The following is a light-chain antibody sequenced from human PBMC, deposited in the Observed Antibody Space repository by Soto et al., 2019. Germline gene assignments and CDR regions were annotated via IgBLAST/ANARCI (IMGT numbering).Light chain of an antibody. V-gene: IGKV3-15*01. J-gene: IGKJ4*01. CDR1: QSVSSN. Sequence: EIVMTQSPATLSVSPGERATLSCRASQSVSSNLAWYQQKPGQAPRLLIYDASTRATGIPARFSGSGSGTEFTLTISSLQSEDFSLYYCQHYNHWPLTFGGGTKVEIK. CDR2: DAS. CDR3: QHYNHWPLT.